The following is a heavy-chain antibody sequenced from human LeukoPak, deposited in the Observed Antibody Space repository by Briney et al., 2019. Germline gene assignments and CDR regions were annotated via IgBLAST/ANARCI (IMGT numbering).Heavy chain of an antibody. D-gene: IGHD1-26*01. CDR3: ARDRGSQSMDV. Sequence: GSLRLSRAASGFTFSNAWMSWVRQAPGKGLEWVANIKQDGSEKNYLDSVKGRVTISRDNAKNSLYLQMNSLRVEDTAVYYCARDRGSQSMDVWGQGTRSPSP. V-gene: IGHV3-7*01. J-gene: IGHJ6*02. CDR1: GFTFSNAW. CDR2: IKQDGSEK.